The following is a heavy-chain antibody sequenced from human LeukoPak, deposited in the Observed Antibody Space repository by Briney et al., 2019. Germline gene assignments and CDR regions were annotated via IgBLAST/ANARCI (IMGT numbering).Heavy chain of an antibody. CDR1: GFTVSNNY. CDR3: AKEAAAEPFDY. V-gene: IGHV3-53*01. J-gene: IGHJ4*02. CDR2: IYSDGTT. Sequence: GGSLRLSCAASGFTVSNNYMSWVRQAPGKKLEWVSDIYSDGTTFYADSVKGRFTISRDNFKNTLYLQMNSLRAEDTAVYYCAKEAAAEPFDYWGQGTLVTVSS. D-gene: IGHD6-13*01.